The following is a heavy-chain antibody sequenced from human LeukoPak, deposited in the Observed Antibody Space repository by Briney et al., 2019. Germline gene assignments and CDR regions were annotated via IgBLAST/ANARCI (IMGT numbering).Heavy chain of an antibody. D-gene: IGHD2-2*01. V-gene: IGHV3-53*01. CDR2: IYIGGST. J-gene: IGHJ4*02. CDR3: ARGGRGYQLIWGYYFDY. CDR1: GFTVSSNY. Sequence: PGGSLRLSCAASGFTVSSNYMSWVRQAPGKGLEWVSVIYIGGSTYYADSVKGRFTISRDNSKNTLYLQMNSLRAEDTAVYYCARGGRGYQLIWGYYFDYWGQGTLVTVSS.